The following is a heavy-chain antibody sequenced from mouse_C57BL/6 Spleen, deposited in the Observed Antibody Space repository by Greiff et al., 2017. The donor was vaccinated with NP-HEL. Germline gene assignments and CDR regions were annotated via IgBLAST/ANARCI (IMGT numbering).Heavy chain of an antibody. CDR2: IHPNSGST. J-gene: IGHJ3*01. Sequence: VQLQQPGAELVKPGASVKLSCKASGYTFTSYWMHWVKQRPGQGLEWIGMIHPNSGSTNYNEKFKSKATLTVDKSSSTAYMQLSSLTSEDSAVYYCANPDYDYDWFAYWGQGTLVTVSA. CDR1: GYTFTSYW. V-gene: IGHV1-64*01. D-gene: IGHD2-4*01. CDR3: ANPDYDYDWFAY.